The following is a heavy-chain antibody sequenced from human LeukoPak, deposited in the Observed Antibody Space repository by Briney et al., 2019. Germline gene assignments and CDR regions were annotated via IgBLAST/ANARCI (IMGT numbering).Heavy chain of an antibody. D-gene: IGHD3/OR15-3a*01. V-gene: IGHV4-4*07. J-gene: IGHJ4*02. CDR2: IYTSGST. CDR3: ARVVTFGALYYFDY. Sequence: SETLSLTCTVSGGSISSYYWSWIRQPAGKGLEWIGRIYTSGSTNYNPSLKSRVTVSVDTSKNQFSLKLSSVTAADTAVYYCARVVTFGALYYFDYWGQGTLVTVSS. CDR1: GGSISSYY.